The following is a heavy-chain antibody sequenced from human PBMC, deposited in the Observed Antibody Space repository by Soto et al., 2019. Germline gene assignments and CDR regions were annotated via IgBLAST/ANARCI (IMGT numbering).Heavy chain of an antibody. D-gene: IGHD2-15*01. J-gene: IGHJ4*02. CDR1: GGSISSSSYY. CDR3: ASRLHYCSGGSCYSSYYFDS. CDR2: IYYSGST. Sequence: QLQLQESGPGLVKPSETLSLTCTVSGGSISSSSYYWGWIRQPPGKGLEWIGSIYYSGSTYYNPSLKSRVTISVDTSKNQFSLKLSSVTAADTAVYYCASRLHYCSGGSCYSSYYFDSWGQGTLVTVSS. V-gene: IGHV4-39*01.